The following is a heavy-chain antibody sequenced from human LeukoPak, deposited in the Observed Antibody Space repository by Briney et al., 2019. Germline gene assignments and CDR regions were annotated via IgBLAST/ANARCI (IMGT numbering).Heavy chain of an antibody. CDR1: GYSFTSYW. CDR2: IYPDDSDT. J-gene: IGHJ4*02. D-gene: IGHD6-19*01. V-gene: IGHV5-51*01. CDR3: ARQRRSSGWPNDY. Sequence: ESLKISCKGSGYSFTSYWIAWVRQMPGKGLEWMGIIYPDDSDTRYSPSFQGQVTITADKSISTAYLQWSSLKASDNAMYYCARQRRSSGWPNDYWGQGTLVTVSS.